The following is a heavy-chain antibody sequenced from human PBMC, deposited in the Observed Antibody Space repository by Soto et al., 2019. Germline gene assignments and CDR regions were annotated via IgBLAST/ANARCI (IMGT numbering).Heavy chain of an antibody. CDR3: ARDFSSSYAPLFDY. D-gene: IGHD6-13*01. V-gene: IGHV4-4*02. J-gene: IGHJ4*02. CDR1: GGSISSSNW. Sequence: SETLSLTCAVSGGSISSSNWWSWVRQPPGKGLEWIGEIYHSGSTNYNPSLKSRVTISVDKSKNQFSLKLSSVTAADTAVYYCARDFSSSYAPLFDYWGQGTLVTVSS. CDR2: IYHSGST.